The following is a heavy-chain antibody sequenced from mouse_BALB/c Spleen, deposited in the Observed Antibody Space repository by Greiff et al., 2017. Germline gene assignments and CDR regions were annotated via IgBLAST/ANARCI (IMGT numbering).Heavy chain of an antibody. CDR3: ARGGYYRYDPDY. CDR1: GFSLTSYG. V-gene: IGHV2-9*02. Sequence: VKLMESGPGLVAPSQSLSITCTVSGFSLTSYGVHWVRQPPGKGLEWLGVIWAGGSTNYNSALMSRLSISKDNSKSQVFLKMNSLQTDDTAMYYCARGGYYRYDPDYWGQGTSVTVSS. D-gene: IGHD2-14*01. J-gene: IGHJ4*01. CDR2: IWAGGST.